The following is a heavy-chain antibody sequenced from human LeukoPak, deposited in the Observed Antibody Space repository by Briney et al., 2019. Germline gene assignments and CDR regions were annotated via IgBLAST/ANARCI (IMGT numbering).Heavy chain of an antibody. J-gene: IGHJ4*02. CDR3: ARTPGRGSVDPGTSGYVDS. CDR2: VYYSGST. Sequence: KPSETLSLTCTVSGGSISSSGYYWDRIRQPPGKGLEWIGSVYYSGSTYYKSSLESRVTISVDTSNNRFSLKLNSVTAADTGTYYCARTPGRGSVDPGTSGYVDSWGQGSLVTVSS. D-gene: IGHD3-22*01. CDR1: GGSISSSGYY. V-gene: IGHV4-39*01.